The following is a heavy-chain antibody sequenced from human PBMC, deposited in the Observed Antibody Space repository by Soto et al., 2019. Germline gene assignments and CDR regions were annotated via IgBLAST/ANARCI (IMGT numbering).Heavy chain of an antibody. CDR3: ARGRPYGMDV. CDR1: GFTFGSYW. CDR2: IDSDGTST. V-gene: IGHV3-74*01. J-gene: IGHJ6*02. Sequence: HPGGSLRLSGAVSGFTFGSYWTDWVRQAPGKGLVWVSRIDSDGTSTTYADSVKGRFTTSRDNAKNTPYLQMSSLRVEDTAVYYCARGRPYGMDVWGQGTTVTVSS.